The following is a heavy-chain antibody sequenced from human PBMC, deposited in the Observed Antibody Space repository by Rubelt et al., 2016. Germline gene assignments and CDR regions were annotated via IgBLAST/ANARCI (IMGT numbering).Heavy chain of an antibody. V-gene: IGHV3-74*01. J-gene: IGHJ4*02. CDR2: VNSDGSST. CDR3: AKRRYERSGYFDY. Sequence: VQLVESGGGLVQPGGSLRLSCAASGFIFTSYWLHWVRQVPGRGLVWVSRVNSDGSSTSYADSVKGRFAISRDNAKNAVYLQMNSLRAEDTAVYYCAKRRYERSGYFDYWGPGTLVTVSS. D-gene: IGHD3-22*01. CDR1: GFIFTSYW.